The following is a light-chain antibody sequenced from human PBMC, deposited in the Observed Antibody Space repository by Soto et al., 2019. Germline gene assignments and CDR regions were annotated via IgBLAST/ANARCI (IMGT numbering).Light chain of an antibody. CDR3: QQYYTTPFT. V-gene: IGKV4-1*01. CDR1: QSVLYSSNNKNY. J-gene: IGKJ3*01. Sequence: DIVMTQSPDSLAVSLGERATVNCKSSQSVLYSSNNKNYLAWYQQKPGQPPKLLIYWASTRESGVPDRFSGSGSGPDFTLTSSRLQAEDVAVYYCQQYYTTPFTFGPGTKVDIK. CDR2: WAS.